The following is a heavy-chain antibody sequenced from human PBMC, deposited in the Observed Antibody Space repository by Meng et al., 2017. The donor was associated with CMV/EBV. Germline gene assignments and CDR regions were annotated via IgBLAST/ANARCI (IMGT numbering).Heavy chain of an antibody. Sequence: GESLKISCAASGFTFDDYTMHWVRQAPGKGLEWVSLIKWDGGSTYYADSVKGRFTISRDNSKNSLYLQMNGLRTEDTALYYCAKGLGGSSSTYYYYGMDVWGQGTTVTVSS. J-gene: IGHJ6*02. V-gene: IGHV3-43*01. CDR1: GFTFDDYT. CDR2: IKWDGGST. D-gene: IGHD6-6*01. CDR3: AKGLGGSSSTYYYYGMDV.